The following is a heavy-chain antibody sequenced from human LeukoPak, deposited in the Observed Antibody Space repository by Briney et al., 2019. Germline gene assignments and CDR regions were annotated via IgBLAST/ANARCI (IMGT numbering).Heavy chain of an antibody. V-gene: IGHV4-34*01. CDR2: INHSGST. CDR3: ARGRYSGYVSHFDY. J-gene: IGHJ4*02. D-gene: IGHD5-12*01. CDR1: GGSFSGYY. Sequence: SETLSLTCAVYGGSFSGYYWSWIRQPPGRGLEWIGEINHSGSTNYNPSLKSRVTISVDTSKNQFSLKLSSVTAADTAVYYCARGRYSGYVSHFDYWGQGTLVTVSS.